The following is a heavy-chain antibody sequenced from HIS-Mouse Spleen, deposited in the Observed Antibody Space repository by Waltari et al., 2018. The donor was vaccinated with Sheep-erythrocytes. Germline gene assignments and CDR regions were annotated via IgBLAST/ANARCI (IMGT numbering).Heavy chain of an antibody. V-gene: IGHV3-30*18. CDR2: ISYDGSNK. Sequence: LGWVAVISYDGSNKYYADSVKGRFTISRDNSKNTLYLQMNSLRAEDTAVYYCAKDAYYDYVWGSYSFDYWGQGTLVTVSS. CDR3: AKDAYYDYVWGSYSFDY. D-gene: IGHD3-16*01. J-gene: IGHJ4*02.